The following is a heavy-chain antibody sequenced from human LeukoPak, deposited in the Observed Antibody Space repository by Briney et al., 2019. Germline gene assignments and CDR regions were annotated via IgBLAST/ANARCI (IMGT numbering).Heavy chain of an antibody. CDR1: GYTFTGYY. Sequence: ASVKVSCKASGYTFTGYYMHWVRQAPGQGLEWMGWMNPNSGNTGYAQKFQGRVTMTRNTSISTAYMELSSLRSEDTAVYYCARGHQLVYWGQGTLVTVSS. J-gene: IGHJ4*02. CDR2: MNPNSGNT. CDR3: ARGHQLVY. V-gene: IGHV1-8*02. D-gene: IGHD5-24*01.